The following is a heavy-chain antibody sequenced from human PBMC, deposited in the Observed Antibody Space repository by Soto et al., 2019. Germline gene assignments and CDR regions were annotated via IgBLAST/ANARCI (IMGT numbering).Heavy chain of an antibody. J-gene: IGHJ4*02. CDR2: INTDNGHT. Sequence: ASVKVSCKASGYTFTNSGISWVRQAPGQGLEWMGWINTDNGHTNYAQQLQGRVSMSTDTSTSTTYMELSSLTSEDTAVYYCARAPRGIIVAPDYWGQGTLVTVSS. D-gene: IGHD6-19*01. CDR1: GYTFTNSG. CDR3: ARAPRGIIVAPDY. V-gene: IGHV1-18*01.